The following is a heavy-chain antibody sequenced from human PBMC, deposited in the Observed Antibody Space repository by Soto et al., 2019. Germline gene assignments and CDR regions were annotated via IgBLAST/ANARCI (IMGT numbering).Heavy chain of an antibody. CDR2: IIPIFGTA. V-gene: IGHV1-69*06. Sequence: QVPLVQSGAEVKKPGSSVKVSCKASGGTFSSYAISWVRQAPGQGLEWMGGIIPIFGTANYAQKFQGRVTITADKSTSTAYMELSSLSSEDTAVYYCARDKDYYDSSGPRGYGMDVWGKGTTVTVSS. J-gene: IGHJ6*04. CDR3: ARDKDYYDSSGPRGYGMDV. D-gene: IGHD3-22*01. CDR1: GGTFSSYA.